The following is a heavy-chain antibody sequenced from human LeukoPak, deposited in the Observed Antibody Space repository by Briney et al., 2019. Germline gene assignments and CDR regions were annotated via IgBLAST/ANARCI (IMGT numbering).Heavy chain of an antibody. V-gene: IGHV3-23*01. CDR1: GNTLSNYG. CDR3: AKRGVVIRVILVGFHKQAYYFDS. D-gene: IGHD3-10*01. Sequence: GGSLRLSCAVSGNTLSNYGMSWVRQAPGKGLEWVAGISDSGGSTNYADSVKGRFTISRDNAKNTLYLQMNSLRAEDTAVYFCAKRGVVIRVILVGFHKQAYYFDSWGQGALVTVSS. CDR2: ISDSGGST. J-gene: IGHJ4*02.